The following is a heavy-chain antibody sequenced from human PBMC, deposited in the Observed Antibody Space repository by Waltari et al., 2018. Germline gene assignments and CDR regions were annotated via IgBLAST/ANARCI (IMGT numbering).Heavy chain of an antibody. V-gene: IGHV3-30*02. Sequence: QVQLVESGGGVVQPGGSLRLSCAASGFTFSSYGMHWVRQAPGKGLEWVAFIRYDGSNKYYADSVKGRFTISRDNSKNTLYLQMNSLRAEDTAVYYCAKDSRVWNGIAAPPGYWGQGTLVTVSS. J-gene: IGHJ4*02. CDR1: GFTFSSYG. D-gene: IGHD6-6*01. CDR3: AKDSRVWNGIAAPPGY. CDR2: IRYDGSNK.